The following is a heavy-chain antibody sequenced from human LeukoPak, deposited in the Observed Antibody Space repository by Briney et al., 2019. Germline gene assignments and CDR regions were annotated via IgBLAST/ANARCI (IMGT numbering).Heavy chain of an antibody. J-gene: IGHJ4*02. D-gene: IGHD2-15*01. CDR1: GYTFTSYY. CDR2: INPSGGST. Sequence: ASVTVSFTASGYTFTSYYMHWARQAPGQGLEWMGIINPSGGSTSYAQKFQGRVTMTRDTSTSTVYMELSSLRSEDTAVYYCARDSSGGEDYWGQGTLVTVSS. V-gene: IGHV1-46*01. CDR3: ARDSSGGEDY.